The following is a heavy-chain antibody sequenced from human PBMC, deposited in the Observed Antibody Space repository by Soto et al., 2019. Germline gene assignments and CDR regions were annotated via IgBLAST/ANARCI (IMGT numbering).Heavy chain of an antibody. J-gene: IGHJ4*02. D-gene: IGHD3-16*01. Sequence: QVQLVQSGAEVKKPGSSVKVSCQTSGGTFTTSTISWVRQAPGQGLEWMGGIIPVFGTPSYPQKFQGRVTMVADKSSSTAYIELRNLRSEDTAMYYCARPADYVSGFSQWGQGTLVTVSS. CDR3: ARPADYVSGFSQ. CDR1: GGTFTTST. CDR2: IIPVFGTP. V-gene: IGHV1-69*06.